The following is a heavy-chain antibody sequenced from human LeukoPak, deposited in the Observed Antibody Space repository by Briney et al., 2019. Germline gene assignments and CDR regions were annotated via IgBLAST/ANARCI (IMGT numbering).Heavy chain of an antibody. V-gene: IGHV3-20*04. J-gene: IGHJ6*03. CDR1: GFTFDDYG. CDR3: ARALYDSSGYYYGYYYYYMDV. Sequence: GGSLRLSCAASGFTFDDYGMSWVRQAPGKGLEWVSGINWNGGSTGYADSVKGRFTISRDNAKNSLYLQMNSLRAEDTALYYCARALYDSSGYYYGYYYYYMDVWGKGTTVTVSS. D-gene: IGHD3-22*01. CDR2: INWNGGST.